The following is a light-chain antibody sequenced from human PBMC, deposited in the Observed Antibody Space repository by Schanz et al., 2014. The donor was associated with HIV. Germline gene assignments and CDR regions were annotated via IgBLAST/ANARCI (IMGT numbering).Light chain of an antibody. CDR2: ANS. Sequence: QSVLTQPPSVSGAPGQRVTISCTGSSSNIGAGYDVHWYQQVPGAAPKLLIYANSNRPSEVPDRFSGSKSGTSASLAITGLQAEDEADYYCQSFDSSLSGSVFGGGTKLTVL. V-gene: IGLV1-40*01. J-gene: IGLJ3*02. CDR1: SSNIGAGYD. CDR3: QSFDSSLSGSV.